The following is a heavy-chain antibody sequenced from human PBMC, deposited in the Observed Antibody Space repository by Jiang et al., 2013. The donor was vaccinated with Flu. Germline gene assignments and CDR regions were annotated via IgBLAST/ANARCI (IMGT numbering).Heavy chain of an antibody. Sequence: PGLVKPSETLSLTCSISGGSIGTSSYYWGWIRQTPGKGLEWIGSIYYTESTHYNPSLRSRVTISVDRSKNQFSLKLRSVTAADTAMYYCAKMEMGWSGSSLLDSWGQGTLVTVSS. CDR2: IYYTEST. J-gene: IGHJ5*02. D-gene: IGHD3-3*01. V-gene: IGHV4-39*07. CDR1: GGSIGTSSYY. CDR3: AKMEMGWSGSSLLDS.